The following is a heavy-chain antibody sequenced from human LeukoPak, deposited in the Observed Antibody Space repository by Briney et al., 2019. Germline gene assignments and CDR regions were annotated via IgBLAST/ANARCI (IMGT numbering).Heavy chain of an antibody. CDR2: SDGSCT. V-gene: IGHV3-74*01. CDR1: GFTFSSYW. J-gene: IGHJ4*02. Sequence: PGGSLGLSCAASGFTFSSYWMHWVRHAPGKGLVWVSHSDGSCTSYADSVKGRFTISRDDAKNTLYLQMNSLRAEDTAVYYCARDKDWAFDYWGQGTLVTVSS. CDR3: ARDKDWAFDY. D-gene: IGHD3/OR15-3a*01.